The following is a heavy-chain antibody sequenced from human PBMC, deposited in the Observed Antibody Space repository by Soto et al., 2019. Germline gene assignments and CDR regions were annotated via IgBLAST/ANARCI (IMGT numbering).Heavy chain of an antibody. CDR1: GFTVSSYA. D-gene: IGHD2-8*01. CDR3: ARGNSGYCTNGVCDRWFDP. Sequence: QVQLVESGGGVVQPGRSLRLSCAASGFTVSSYAMHWVRQAPGKGLEWVAVISYDGSNKYYADSVKGRFTISRDNSKNTLYLQMNSLRAEDTAVYYCARGNSGYCTNGVCDRWFDPWGQGTLVTVSS. CDR2: ISYDGSNK. V-gene: IGHV3-30-3*01. J-gene: IGHJ5*02.